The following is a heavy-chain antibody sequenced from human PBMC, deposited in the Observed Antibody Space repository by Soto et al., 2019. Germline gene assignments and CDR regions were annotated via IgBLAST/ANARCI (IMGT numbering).Heavy chain of an antibody. CDR1: GFTLRSNW. Sequence: GGSLRLSCTASGFTLRSNWIHWVRQAPGRGLVWVSRIDNEGSGTSYADSVRGRFTISRDDAKNTVYLQMSSLRSEDTAIYYCATVFEDWGQGTLVTVSS. J-gene: IGHJ4*02. CDR3: ATVFED. V-gene: IGHV3-74*01. CDR2: IDNEGSGT.